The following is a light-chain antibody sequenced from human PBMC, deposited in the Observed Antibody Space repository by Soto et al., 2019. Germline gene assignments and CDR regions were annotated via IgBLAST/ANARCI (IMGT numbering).Light chain of an antibody. CDR2: GAS. CDR1: QSVSSS. V-gene: IGKV3-15*01. J-gene: IGKJ1*01. Sequence: EIVLTQSPGTLSLSPGDRATLSCRASQSVSSSSLAWYRQKPGQAPRLLIYGASTRATGIPARFSGSGSGTEFTLTISSLQSEDFAVYYCQQYNNWPMTFGQGTKVDIK. CDR3: QQYNNWPMT.